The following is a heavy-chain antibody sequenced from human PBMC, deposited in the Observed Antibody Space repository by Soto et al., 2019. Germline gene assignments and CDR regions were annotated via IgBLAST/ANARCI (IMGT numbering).Heavy chain of an antibody. V-gene: IGHV3-30-3*01. CDR3: ARDWSDSSGWYGYFDY. CDR1: GFTFSSYA. D-gene: IGHD6-19*01. J-gene: IGHJ4*02. CDR2: ISYDGSNK. Sequence: GGSLRLSCAASGFTFSSYAMHWVRQAPGKGLEWVAVISYDGSNKYYADSVKGRFTIPRDNSKNTLYLQMNSLRAEDTAVYYCARDWSDSSGWYGYFDYWGQGTLVTVSS.